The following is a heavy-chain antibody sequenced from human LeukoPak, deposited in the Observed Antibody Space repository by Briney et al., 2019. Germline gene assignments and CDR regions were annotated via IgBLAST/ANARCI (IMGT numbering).Heavy chain of an antibody. CDR1: ALTASSNY. J-gene: IGHJ3*02. CDR2: IYSGGTT. D-gene: IGHD4-17*01. Sequence: PRGSLRLSCAPSALTASSNYMSWVRPAPGNGLGWESVIYSGGTTYYADSVTGRFTISRDNSKNTLYLQMNSLRDEDTAVYYCAGAIYGDYVGAFDIWGQGTMVTVSS. V-gene: IGHV3-53*01. CDR3: AGAIYGDYVGAFDI.